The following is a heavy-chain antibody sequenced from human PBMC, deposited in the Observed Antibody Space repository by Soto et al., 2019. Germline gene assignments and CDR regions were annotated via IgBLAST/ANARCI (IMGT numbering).Heavy chain of an antibody. CDR1: VGSIDYYY. CDR2: ISDSGST. CDR3: ARDSTSWFPYQDIDV. D-gene: IGHD2-2*01. V-gene: IGHV4-59*01. Sequence: AETLSLSCAVSVGSIDYYYWGWVRQPPGKGLEWIGYISDSGSTKYNPSLRSRVTISVDTSKNQFSLHLSSVTAADTAVYYCARDSTSWFPYQDIDVWGQGTTVTVSS. J-gene: IGHJ6*02.